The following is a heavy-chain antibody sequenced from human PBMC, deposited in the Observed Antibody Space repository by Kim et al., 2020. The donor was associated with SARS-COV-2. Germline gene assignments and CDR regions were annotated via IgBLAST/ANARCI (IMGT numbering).Heavy chain of an antibody. J-gene: IGHJ5*02. Sequence: SETLSLTCTVSGGSISSYYWSWIRQPPGKGLEWIGYIYYSGSTNYNPSLKSRVTISVDTSKNQFSLKLSSVTAADTAVYYCARETLGYCSGGSCYGYNWFDPWGQGTLVTVSS. V-gene: IGHV4-59*01. D-gene: IGHD2-15*01. CDR1: GGSISSYY. CDR2: IYYSGST. CDR3: ARETLGYCSGGSCYGYNWFDP.